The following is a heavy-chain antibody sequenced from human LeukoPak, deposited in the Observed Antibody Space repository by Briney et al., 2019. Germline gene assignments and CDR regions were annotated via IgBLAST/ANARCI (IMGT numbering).Heavy chain of an antibody. CDR3: ASPGYYDFWSGYYGPNNDY. V-gene: IGHV3-21*04. CDR2: ISSSSSYI. Sequence: GSLRLSCAASGFTFSSYAMSWVRQAPGKGLEWVSSISSSSSYIYYADSVKGRFTISRDNAKNSLYLQMNSLRAEDTAVYYCASPGYYDFWSGYYGPNNDYWGQGTLVTVSS. CDR1: GFTFSSYA. D-gene: IGHD3-3*01. J-gene: IGHJ4*02.